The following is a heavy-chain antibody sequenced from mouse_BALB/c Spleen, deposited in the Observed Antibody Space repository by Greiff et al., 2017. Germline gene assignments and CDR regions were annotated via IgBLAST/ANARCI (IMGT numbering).Heavy chain of an antibody. CDR2: ISDGGSYT. J-gene: IGHJ4*01. V-gene: IGHV5-4*02. CDR1: GFTFSDYY. D-gene: IGHD2-14*01. Sequence: EVQVVESGGGLVKPGGSLKLSCAASGFTFSDYYMYWVRQTPEKRLEWVATISDGGSYTYYPDSVKGRFTISRDNSKNNLYLQMSSLKSEDTAMYYCARGGGTTFYAMDYWGQGTSVTVSS. CDR3: ARGGGTTFYAMDY.